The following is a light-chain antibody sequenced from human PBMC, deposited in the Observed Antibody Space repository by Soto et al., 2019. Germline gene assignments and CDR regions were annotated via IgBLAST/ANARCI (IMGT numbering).Light chain of an antibody. CDR2: GAS. CDR1: QDINSY. V-gene: IGKV1-9*01. J-gene: IGKJ4*01. Sequence: DVQLTQSPSFLSASVGDRVTFTCRASQDINSYLAWYQQKPGKAPKLLIYGASRLQNGVPSRFSGSGSGTAFTLTVSSLQPEDFATYYCQQLNSYPTFGGGTKVEIK. CDR3: QQLNSYPT.